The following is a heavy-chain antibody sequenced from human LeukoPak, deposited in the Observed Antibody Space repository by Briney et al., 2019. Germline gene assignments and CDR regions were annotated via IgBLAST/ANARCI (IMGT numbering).Heavy chain of an antibody. D-gene: IGHD3-22*01. CDR1: GFTFSSYD. CDR2: IWYDGSNK. V-gene: IGHV3-33*01. CDR3: ARDYSSGRDF. Sequence: GGSLRLSCAASGFTFSSYDMHWVRQAPGKGLEWVALIWYDGSNKNYADSVKGRFTISRDNAKNSLDLQMNSLRAEDTAVYYCARDYSSGRDFWGQGTLVTVSS. J-gene: IGHJ4*02.